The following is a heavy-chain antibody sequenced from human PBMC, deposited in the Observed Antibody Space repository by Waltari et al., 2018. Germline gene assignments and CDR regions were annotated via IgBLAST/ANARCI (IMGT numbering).Heavy chain of an antibody. D-gene: IGHD1-26*01. CDR2: ISGSGGTT. CDR1: GVTFRHQG. Sequence: EVRLVESGGGLVQPGGSLTLSCAATGVTFRHQGMSWVRQAPGKGLECVSTISGSGGTTFYADSVKGRFTMSKDNSKNTLFLQMNSLRFDDTAEYYCAKSTGSYYEVFDYWGRGTLVTVSS. J-gene: IGHJ4*02. V-gene: IGHV3-23*04. CDR3: AKSTGSYYEVFDY.